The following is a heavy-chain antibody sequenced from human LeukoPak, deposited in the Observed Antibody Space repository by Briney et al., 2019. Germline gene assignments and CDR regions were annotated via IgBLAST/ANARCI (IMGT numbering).Heavy chain of an antibody. J-gene: IGHJ4*02. V-gene: IGHV3-21*01. CDR3: ASHIWLQRYYFDY. CDR2: ISSSSSYI. CDR1: GFTFSSYS. Sequence: GGSLRLSCAASGFTFSSYSMNWVRQAPGKGLEWVSSISSSSSYIYYADSVKGRFTISRDNAKNSLYLQMNSLRSEDTAVYYCASHIWLQRYYFDYWGQGTLVTVSS. D-gene: IGHD5-24*01.